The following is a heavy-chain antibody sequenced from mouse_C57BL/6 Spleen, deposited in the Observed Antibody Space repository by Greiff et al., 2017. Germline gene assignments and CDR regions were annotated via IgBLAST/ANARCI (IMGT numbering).Heavy chain of an antibody. CDR1: GYAFSSSW. CDR3: AREGRLYYFDY. J-gene: IGHJ2*01. V-gene: IGHV1-82*01. Sequence: QVQLQQSGPELVKPGASVKISCKASGYAFSSSWMNWVKQRPGKGLEWIGRIYPGDGDTNYNGKFKGKATLTADKSSSTAYMQLSSLTSEDSAVYFCAREGRLYYFDYWGQGTTLTVSS. CDR2: IYPGDGDT.